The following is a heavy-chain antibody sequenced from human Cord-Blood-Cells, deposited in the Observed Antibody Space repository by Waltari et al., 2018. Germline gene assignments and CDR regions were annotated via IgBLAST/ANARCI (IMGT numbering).Heavy chain of an antibody. CDR3: ARDSSSSDY. D-gene: IGHD6-6*01. CDR2: IYHSGST. J-gene: IGHJ4*02. V-gene: IGHV4-38-2*02. CDR1: GYSTRSGYY. Sequence: QVQLQESGPGLVKPSETLSLPCAVSGYSTRSGYYRGWIRQPPGKGLEWIGSIYHSGSTYYNPSLKSRVTISVDTSKNQFSLKLSSVTAADTAVYYCARDSSSSDYWGQGTLVTVSS.